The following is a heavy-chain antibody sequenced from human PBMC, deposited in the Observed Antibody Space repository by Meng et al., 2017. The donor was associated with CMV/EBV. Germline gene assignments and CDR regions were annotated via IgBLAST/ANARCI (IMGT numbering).Heavy chain of an antibody. J-gene: IGHJ4*02. V-gene: IGHV4-39*07. CDR3: ARGRRAARPYDY. Sequence: SETLSLTCTVSGGSISSSSYYWGWIRQPPGKGLEWIGSIYYSGSTYYKPSLKSRVTISVDTSKNQFSLKLSSVTAADTAVYYCARGRRAARPYDYWGQGTLVTVSS. CDR2: IYYSGST. CDR1: GGSISSSSYY. D-gene: IGHD6-6*01.